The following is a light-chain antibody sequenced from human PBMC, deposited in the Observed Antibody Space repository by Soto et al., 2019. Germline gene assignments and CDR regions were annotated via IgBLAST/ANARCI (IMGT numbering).Light chain of an antibody. CDR1: QSVSSSY. V-gene: IGKV3-20*01. CDR3: HQYGSSPLIT. CDR2: GAS. Sequence: EVVLTQSPGTLPLSPGERATLSCRSSQSVSSSYLAWYQQKPGQAPRLLIYGASSRATGIPDRFSGSGSGTDFTLTITRLEPEDFAVYYCHQYGSSPLITFGQGTRLEIK. J-gene: IGKJ5*01.